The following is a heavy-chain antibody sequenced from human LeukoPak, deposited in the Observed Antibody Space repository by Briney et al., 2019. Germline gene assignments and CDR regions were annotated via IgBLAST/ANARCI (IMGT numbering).Heavy chain of an antibody. CDR1: GYTFTSYG. V-gene: IGHV1-18*01. CDR3: ARDPAPTVTTDYFDY. CDR2: ISAYNGNT. J-gene: IGHJ4*02. D-gene: IGHD4-17*01. Sequence: APVKVSCKASGYTFTSYGISWVRQAPGQGLEWMGWISAYNGNTNYAQKLQGRVTMTTDTSTSTAYMELRSLRSDDTAVYYCARDPAPTVTTDYFDYWGQGTLVTVSS.